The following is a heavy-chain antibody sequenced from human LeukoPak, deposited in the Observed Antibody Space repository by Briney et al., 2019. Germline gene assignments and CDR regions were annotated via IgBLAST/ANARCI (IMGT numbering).Heavy chain of an antibody. CDR2: ISYDGSNK. Sequence: GRSLRLSCAASGFTFSSYAMHWVRQAPGKGLEWVAVISYDGSNKYYADSVKGRFTISRDNSKNTLYLQMNSLRAEDTAVYYCARKEAAWWNWFDPWGQGTLVTVPS. CDR3: ARKEAAWWNWFDP. J-gene: IGHJ5*02. CDR1: GFTFSSYA. D-gene: IGHD2-8*02. V-gene: IGHV3-30-3*01.